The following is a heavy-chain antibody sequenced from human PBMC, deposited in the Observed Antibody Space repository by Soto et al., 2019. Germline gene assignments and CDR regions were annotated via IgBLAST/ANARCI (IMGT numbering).Heavy chain of an antibody. J-gene: IGHJ6*02. CDR3: AREVVLYYGSGSYYSYSYYGMDV. CDR1: GDSVSSNSAA. Sequence: SQTLSLTCAISGDSVSSNSAAWNWIRQSPSRGLEWLGRTYYRSKWYNDYAVSVKSRITINPDTSKNQFSLQLNSVTPEDTAVYYCAREVVLYYGSGSYYSYSYYGMDVWCQGPTVTLSS. V-gene: IGHV6-1*01. D-gene: IGHD3-10*01. CDR2: TYYRSKWYN.